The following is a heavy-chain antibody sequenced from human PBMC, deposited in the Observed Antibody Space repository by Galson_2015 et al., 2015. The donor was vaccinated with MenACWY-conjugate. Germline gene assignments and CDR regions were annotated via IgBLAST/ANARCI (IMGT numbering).Heavy chain of an antibody. CDR1: GYTFTSYA. V-gene: IGHV1-3*01. D-gene: IGHD3-10*01. CDR3: ARASYGSGRILDY. J-gene: IGHJ4*02. Sequence: SVKVSCKASGYTFTSYAMHWVRQAPGQRLEWMGWINAGNGNTKYSQKFQGRVTITRDSSASTAYMELSSLRSEDTAVYYCARASYGSGRILDYWGQGTLVTVSS. CDR2: INAGNGNT.